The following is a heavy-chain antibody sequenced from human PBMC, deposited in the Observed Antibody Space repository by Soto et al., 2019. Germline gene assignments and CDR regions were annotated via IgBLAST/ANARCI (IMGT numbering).Heavy chain of an antibody. D-gene: IGHD2-2*01. J-gene: IGHJ3*02. CDR3: ARDRGYCSSTSCSSGAFDI. Sequence: GGSLRLSCAASGFTVSSNYMIWVRQAPGNGLEWVSVIYSGGSTYYADSVKGRFTISRDNSKNTLYLQMNSLRAEDTAVYYCARDRGYCSSTSCSSGAFDIWGQGTMVTV. CDR1: GFTVSSNY. CDR2: IYSGGST. V-gene: IGHV3-53*01.